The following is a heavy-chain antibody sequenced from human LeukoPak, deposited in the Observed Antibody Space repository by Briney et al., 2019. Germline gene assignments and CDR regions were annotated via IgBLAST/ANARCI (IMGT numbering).Heavy chain of an antibody. Sequence: GGSLRLPCAASGFIFSDTYINWIRQIPGTGLEWVGLIKNKADRGEIEYAAPVKDRFTISRDDSKNTVYLQMSSLKTEDTAVYYCTTESSGSLPYWGQGTLVTVSS. J-gene: IGHJ4*02. D-gene: IGHD1-26*01. CDR1: GFIFSDTY. CDR3: TTESSGSLPY. V-gene: IGHV3-15*07. CDR2: IKNKADRGEI.